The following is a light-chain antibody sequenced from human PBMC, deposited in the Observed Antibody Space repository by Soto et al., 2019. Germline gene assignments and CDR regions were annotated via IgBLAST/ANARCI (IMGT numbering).Light chain of an antibody. V-gene: IGLV1-40*01. Sequence: QDVVTQPPSVSGAPGQRVTISCTGNSSNIGAGFDVHWYQQLPGTAPKLLIYDNSNRPSGVPDRFSGSKSGTSASLAITGLKAEDGTDYYCQSYDSRLSAVVFGGGTKLTVL. CDR1: SSNIGAGFD. CDR3: QSYDSRLSAVV. J-gene: IGLJ2*01. CDR2: DNS.